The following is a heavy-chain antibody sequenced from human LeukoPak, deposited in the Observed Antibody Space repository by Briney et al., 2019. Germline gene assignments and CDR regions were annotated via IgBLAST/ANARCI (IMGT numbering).Heavy chain of an antibody. CDR1: GFTFSLYS. J-gene: IGHJ4*02. CDR2: ISSSSSTI. Sequence: GGSLRLSCAASGFTFSLYSMNWVRQPPGKGLECLSYISSSSSTIYYAASVKGRFTLSRDNAKNSLYLQMNSLSPEDTAVYYCAGPALYCGGDCFASWGQGTLVTASS. D-gene: IGHD2-21*02. V-gene: IGHV3-48*04. CDR3: AGPALYCGGDCFAS.